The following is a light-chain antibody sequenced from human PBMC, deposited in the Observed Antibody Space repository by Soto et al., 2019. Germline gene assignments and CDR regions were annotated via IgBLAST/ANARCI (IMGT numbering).Light chain of an antibody. CDR3: QQYHNWPS. J-gene: IGKJ1*01. CDR1: QSVTSD. V-gene: IGKV3-15*01. Sequence: EVVLTQSPGTLSLSPGERATLSCRASQSVTSDLVWYQQKPGQAPRLLIYGASTRATGIPARFSGSGSGTEFTLTISSLQSEDFAVYYCQQYHNWPSFGQGTKVDI. CDR2: GAS.